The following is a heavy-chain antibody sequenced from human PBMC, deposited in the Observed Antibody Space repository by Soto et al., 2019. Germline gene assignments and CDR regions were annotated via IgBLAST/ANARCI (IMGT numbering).Heavy chain of an antibody. D-gene: IGHD6-25*01. CDR2: ISGSGGST. CDR3: AKGPQAVYSNGAFVFDY. CDR1: GFTFSSYA. Sequence: GGSLRLSCAASGFTFSSYAMSWVRQAPGKGLEWVSAISGSGGSTYYADSVKGRLTISRDNSKNTLYLQMNSLRAEDTAVYYFAKGPQAVYSNGAFVFDYWGQGTLVTVSS. J-gene: IGHJ4*02. V-gene: IGHV3-23*01.